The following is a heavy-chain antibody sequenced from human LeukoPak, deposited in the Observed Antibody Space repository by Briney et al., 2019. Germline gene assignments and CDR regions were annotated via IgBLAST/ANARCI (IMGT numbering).Heavy chain of an antibody. CDR3: ARGCWSSSCLALDY. D-gene: IGHD6-13*01. J-gene: IGHJ4*02. V-gene: IGHV1-8*01. CDR2: MNPNSGNT. Sequence: AASVKVSCKASGYTFTSYDINWVRQATGQGLEWMGWMNPNSGNTGYAQKFQGRVTMTRNTSISTAYMELSSLRSEDTAVYYCARGCWSSSCLALDYWGQGTLVTVSS. CDR1: GYTFTSYD.